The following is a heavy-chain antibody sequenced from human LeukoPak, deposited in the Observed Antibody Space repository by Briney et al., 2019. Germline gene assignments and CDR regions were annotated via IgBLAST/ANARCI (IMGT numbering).Heavy chain of an antibody. CDR3: ARDLIGYCTSTSCYDAAFDI. V-gene: IGHV3-66*01. CDR1: GFTVSSNY. J-gene: IGHJ3*02. CDR2: IYSGGST. Sequence: PGGSLRLSRAASGFTVSSNYMSWVRQAPGKELEWVSIIYSGGSTYYADSVKGRFTISRDNSKNTLYLQMNSLRAEDTAVYYCARDLIGYCTSTSCYDAAFDIWGQGTMVTVSS. D-gene: IGHD2-2*01.